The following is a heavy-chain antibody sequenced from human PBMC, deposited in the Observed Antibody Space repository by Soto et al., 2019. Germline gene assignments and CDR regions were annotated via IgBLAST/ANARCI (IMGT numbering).Heavy chain of an antibody. CDR3: ARGDIVVVPAAIRSVTAFNY. J-gene: IGHJ4*02. D-gene: IGHD2-2*01. CDR2: IYYSGST. CDR1: GGSISSGDYY. V-gene: IGHV4-30-4*01. Sequence: SETLSLTCTVSGGSISSGDYYWSWIRQPPGKGLEWIGYIYYSGSTYYNPSLKSRVTISVDTSKNQFSLKLSSVTAADTAVYYCARGDIVVVPAAIRSVTAFNYWGQGTPVTVSS.